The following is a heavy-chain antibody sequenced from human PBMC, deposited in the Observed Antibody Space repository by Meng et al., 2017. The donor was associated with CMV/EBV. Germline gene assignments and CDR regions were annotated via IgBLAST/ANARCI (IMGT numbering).Heavy chain of an antibody. V-gene: IGHV1-69*05. CDR1: GGTFSSYA. J-gene: IGHJ5*02. CDR2: IIPIFGTA. Sequence: SSVKVSCKASGGTFSSYAISWVRQAPGQGLEWMGGIIPIFGTANYAQKFQGRVTITTDESTSTAYMALSSLRSEDTAVYYCARAEWELLSIPSSWFDPWGQGTLVTVSS. D-gene: IGHD1-26*01. CDR3: ARAEWELLSIPSSWFDP.